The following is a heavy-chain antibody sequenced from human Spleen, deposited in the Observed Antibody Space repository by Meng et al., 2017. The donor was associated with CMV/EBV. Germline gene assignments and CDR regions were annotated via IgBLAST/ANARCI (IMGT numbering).Heavy chain of an antibody. V-gene: IGHV4-30-4*08. CDR2: IYYSGST. D-gene: IGHD5-12*01. J-gene: IGHJ4*02. CDR1: GGSISSGDYY. Sequence: LRLSCTVSGGSISSGDYYWSWIRQPPGKGLEWIGYIYYSGSTYYNPSLKSRVTISVDTSKNQSSLKLSSVTAWDTAVYLCAREGGGNSAYDPLEYWGQGTLVTVSS. CDR3: AREGGGNSAYDPLEY.